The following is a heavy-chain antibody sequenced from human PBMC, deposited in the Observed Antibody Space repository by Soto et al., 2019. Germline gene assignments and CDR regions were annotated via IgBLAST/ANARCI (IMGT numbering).Heavy chain of an antibody. CDR2: IYYSGST. D-gene: IGHD1-1*01. V-gene: IGHV4-59*08. CDR3: ARHGRWHDLDI. CDR1: GGSISSYY. J-gene: IGHJ3*02. Sequence: QVQLQESGLGLVKPSETLSLTCTVSGGSISSYYWSWIRQPPGKGLEWIGYIYYSGSTNYNPSLKSRVTISVDTSKNQFSLKLSSVTAADTAVYYCARHGRWHDLDIWGQGTMVTVSS.